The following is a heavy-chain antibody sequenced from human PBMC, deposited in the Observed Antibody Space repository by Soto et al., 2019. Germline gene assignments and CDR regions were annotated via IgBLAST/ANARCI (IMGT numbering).Heavy chain of an antibody. V-gene: IGHV3-21*01. Sequence: PGGSLRLSCAASGFTFSSYSMNWVRQAPGKGLEWVSSISSSSSYIYYADSVKGRFTISRDNAKNSLYLQMNSLRAEDTAVYYCAREGYCSGTSCHTGGHDAFDIWGQGTMVTVSS. CDR1: GFTFSSYS. CDR2: ISSSSSYI. J-gene: IGHJ3*02. D-gene: IGHD2-2*01. CDR3: AREGYCSGTSCHTGGHDAFDI.